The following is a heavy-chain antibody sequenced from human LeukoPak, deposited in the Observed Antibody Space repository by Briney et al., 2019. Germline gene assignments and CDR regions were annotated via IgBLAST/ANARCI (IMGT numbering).Heavy chain of an antibody. D-gene: IGHD6-19*01. J-gene: IGHJ4*02. Sequence: ETLSLTCTVSGGSISSYYWSWIRQPPGKGLEWIGYIYYSGSTNYNPSLKSRVTISVDTSKNQFSLKLSSVTAADTAVYYCARSDIAVAGTLPLYYFDYWGQGTLVTVSS. V-gene: IGHV4-59*08. CDR3: ARSDIAVAGTLPLYYFDY. CDR1: GGSISSYY. CDR2: IYYSGST.